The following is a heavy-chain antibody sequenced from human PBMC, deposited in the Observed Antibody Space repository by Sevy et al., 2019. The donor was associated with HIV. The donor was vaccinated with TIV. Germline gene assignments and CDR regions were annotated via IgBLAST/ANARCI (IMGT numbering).Heavy chain of an antibody. CDR2: IIPILGTT. CDR3: ARGGPDDILTHYGMDV. V-gene: IGHV1-69*13. J-gene: IGHJ6*02. D-gene: IGHD3-9*01. Sequence: ASVKVSCKAFGGSFSFYGISWVRQAPGQGLEWMAGIIPILGTTKYAQKFQGRVTITADESTSIVYMELTSLRSEDTAVYYCARGGPDDILTHYGMDVWGQGTTVTVSS. CDR1: GGSFSFYG.